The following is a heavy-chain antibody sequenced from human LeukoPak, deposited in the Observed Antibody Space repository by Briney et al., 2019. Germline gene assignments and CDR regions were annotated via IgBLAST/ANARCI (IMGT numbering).Heavy chain of an antibody. J-gene: IGHJ6*03. Sequence: PSETLSLTCAVYGGSFSGYYWSWIRQPPGKGLEWIGEINHSGSTNYNPSLKSRVTISVDTSKNQFSLKLSSVTAADTAVYYCARLGSGNRYYYYMDVWGKGTTVTISS. V-gene: IGHV4-34*01. D-gene: IGHD3-10*01. CDR1: GGSFSGYY. CDR2: INHSGST. CDR3: ARLGSGNRYYYYMDV.